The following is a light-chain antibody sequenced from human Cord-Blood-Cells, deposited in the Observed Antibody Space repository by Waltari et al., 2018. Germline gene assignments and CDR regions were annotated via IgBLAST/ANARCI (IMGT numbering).Light chain of an antibody. J-gene: IGLJ2*01. CDR1: SSDVGSYNL. Sequence: QSALTQPASVSGSPGQSITISCTGTSSDVGSYNLVSWYQQHTGKAPKLMIYEGSKRPLGVSNRFSVSKSGNTASLTISGLQAEDESDYYCCSYAGSVVFGGGTKLTVL. CDR2: EGS. V-gene: IGLV2-23*01. CDR3: CSYAGSVV.